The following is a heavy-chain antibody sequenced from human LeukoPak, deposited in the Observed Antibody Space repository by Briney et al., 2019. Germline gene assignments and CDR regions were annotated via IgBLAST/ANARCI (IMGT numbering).Heavy chain of an antibody. CDR2: ISAGNGDT. J-gene: IGHJ4*02. Sequence: ASVKVSCKASGYTFTDYAIHWVRQAPGQRLEWMGWISAGNGDTKYSQKFQGRVTITRDTSASIVYMELSSLISEDTALYSCARGSTSDWPFDYWGQGTRVTVSS. V-gene: IGHV1-3*01. CDR1: GYTFTDYA. D-gene: IGHD2-2*01. CDR3: ARGSTSDWPFDY.